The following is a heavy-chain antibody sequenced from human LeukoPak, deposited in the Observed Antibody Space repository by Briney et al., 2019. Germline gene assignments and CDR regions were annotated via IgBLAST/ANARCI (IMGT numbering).Heavy chain of an antibody. V-gene: IGHV1-58*02. CDR2: IVVGSGNT. D-gene: IGHD5-24*01. Sequence: SVTVSCKASGFTFTSSAMQWVRQARGQRLEWIGWIVVGSGNTNYAQKFQERVTITRDMSTSTAYMELSSLRSEDTAVYYCAAGGIEMATIGLGYWGQGTLVTVSS. CDR3: AAGGIEMATIGLGY. CDR1: GFTFTSSA. J-gene: IGHJ4*02.